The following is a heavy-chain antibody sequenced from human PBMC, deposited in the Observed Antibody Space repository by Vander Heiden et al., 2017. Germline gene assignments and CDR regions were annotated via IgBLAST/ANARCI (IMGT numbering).Heavy chain of an antibody. CDR2: FDPEDGET. V-gene: IGHV1-24*01. CDR3: AAPDSSGYYPRSGFDY. J-gene: IGHJ4*02. CDR1: GYTLTELS. Sequence: QVQLVQSGAEVKKPGASVKVSCKVSGYTLTELSMHWGRQAPGKGLGWMGGFDPEDGETIYAQKFQGRVTMTEDTSTDTAYMELSSLRSEDTAVYYCAAPDSSGYYPRSGFDYWGQGTLVTVSS. D-gene: IGHD3-22*01.